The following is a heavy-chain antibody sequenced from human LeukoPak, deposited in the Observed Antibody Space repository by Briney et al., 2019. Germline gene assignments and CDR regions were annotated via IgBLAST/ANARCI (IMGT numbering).Heavy chain of an antibody. D-gene: IGHD1-26*01. CDR3: ASPRVGATYFDY. CDR1: GFTFSSYA. J-gene: IGHJ4*02. CDR2: ISYDGSNK. Sequence: GGSLRLSCAASGFTFSSYAMHWVRQAPTKGLEWVAVISYDGSNKYSVDSVKGRFTISRDNSKNTLYLQMNSLRPEDTAVYYCASPRVGATYFDYWGQGTLVTVSS. V-gene: IGHV3-30*04.